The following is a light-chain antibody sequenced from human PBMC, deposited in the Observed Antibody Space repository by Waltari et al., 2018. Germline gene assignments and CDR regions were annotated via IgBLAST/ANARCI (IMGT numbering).Light chain of an antibody. CDR1: NSDIGGFNY. V-gene: IGLV2-14*03. CDR3: SSYTHSATYV. J-gene: IGLJ1*01. CDR2: DVT. Sequence: QSALTQPASVSGSPGQSITLSCTGTNSDIGGFNYVSWYHQHPGKAPKLIIYDVTKRPSGVSHRFSGSKSGITASLTISGLQAEDEGDYYCSSYTHSATYVFGGGTTLTVL.